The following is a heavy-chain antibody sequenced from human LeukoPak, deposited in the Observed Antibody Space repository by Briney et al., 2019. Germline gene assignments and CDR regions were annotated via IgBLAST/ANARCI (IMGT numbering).Heavy chain of an antibody. Sequence: SETLSLTCAVHNGSFSGYYWTWIRQAPGKGLDWIGEINNSGVTYYNPSLKSRVTISTDTSKIQFSLQLKSVSAADTALYYCARGGTTHYYGSGTSPWGQGTLVIVSS. J-gene: IGHJ5*02. CDR1: NGSFSGYY. CDR3: ARGGTTHYYGSGTSP. CDR2: INNSGVT. D-gene: IGHD3-10*01. V-gene: IGHV4-34*01.